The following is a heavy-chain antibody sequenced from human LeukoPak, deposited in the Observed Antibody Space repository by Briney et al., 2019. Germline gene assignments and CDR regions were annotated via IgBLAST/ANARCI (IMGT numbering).Heavy chain of an antibody. CDR1: GYTFTGYY. Sequence: ASVKVSCKASGYTFTGYYMHWVRQAPGQGLEWMGRINPNSGGTNYAQKFQGRVTMTRDTSISTAYMELSRLRSDDTAVYYCASLTACSGGSCYPYYYYMDVWGKGTTVTVSS. V-gene: IGHV1-2*06. D-gene: IGHD2-15*01. CDR2: INPNSGGT. J-gene: IGHJ6*03. CDR3: ASLTACSGGSCYPYYYYMDV.